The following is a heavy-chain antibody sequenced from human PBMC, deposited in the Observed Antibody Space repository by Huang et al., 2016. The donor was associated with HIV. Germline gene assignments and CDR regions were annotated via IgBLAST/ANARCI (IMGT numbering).Heavy chain of an antibody. CDR3: ARDYSNLLREFEQ. Sequence: EVQLVESGGGLVQPGGSLRLSCAGSGFPYSFYWMNWVRQAPCKGLVWGANIKQDGTKTFYADSVKCLFTISRDNAANSVYLQMPGLRAEDTAIYYCARDYSNLLREFEQWGQGTLVSVSS. CDR1: GFPYSFYW. D-gene: IGHD4-4*01. J-gene: IGHJ4*02. V-gene: IGHV3-7*01. CDR2: IKQDGTKT.